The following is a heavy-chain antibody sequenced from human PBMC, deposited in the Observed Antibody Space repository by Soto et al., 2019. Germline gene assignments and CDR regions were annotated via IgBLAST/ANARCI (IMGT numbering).Heavy chain of an antibody. Sequence: TGGSLRLSCVASGFTFSSYAMTWVRQAPGKGLEWVSTITSSGRNTYYADSVKGRFTISRDNSKNTLFLQMNSLRAEDTAVYYCTRGKGSYDSSVDYWGQGTLVTVSS. CDR1: GFTFSSYA. CDR3: TRGKGSYDSSVDY. V-gene: IGHV3-23*01. J-gene: IGHJ4*02. CDR2: ITSSGRNT. D-gene: IGHD3-22*01.